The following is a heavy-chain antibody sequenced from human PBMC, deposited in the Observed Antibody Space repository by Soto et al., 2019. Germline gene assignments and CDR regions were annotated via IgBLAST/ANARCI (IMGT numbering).Heavy chain of an antibody. CDR1: GFSLSNAMVG. D-gene: IGHD1-7*01. CDR3: ARISQWNYDFDY. CDR2: ILSSDEK. V-gene: IGHV2-26*01. J-gene: IGHJ4*02. Sequence: QVTLKESGPVLVKPTETLTLACTVSGFSLSNAMVGVSWIRQPPGKALEWLAHILSSDEKSYTTSLKSRLTIRKDTSKSQVVLIMTNVDPVDTATYYCARISQWNYDFDYWGQGTLVTVSS.